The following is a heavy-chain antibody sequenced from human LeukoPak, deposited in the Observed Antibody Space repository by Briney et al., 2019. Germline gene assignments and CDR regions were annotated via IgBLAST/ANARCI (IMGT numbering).Heavy chain of an antibody. D-gene: IGHD2-2*02. J-gene: IGHJ3*02. Sequence: SETLSLTCNVSGGSISSGSYYWSWIRQPAGKGLEWIGRTYTSGRTNYNPSLTSPVTISLGTSMNQFSLKLSSVTAADTAVYYCARETGYCSSTSCYNHDAFDIWGQGTMVTVSS. V-gene: IGHV4-61*02. CDR3: ARETGYCSSTSCYNHDAFDI. CDR2: TYTSGRT. CDR1: GGSISSGSYY.